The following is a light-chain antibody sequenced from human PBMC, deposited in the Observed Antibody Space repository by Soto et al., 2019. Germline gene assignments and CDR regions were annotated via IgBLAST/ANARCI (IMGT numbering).Light chain of an antibody. CDR1: QSISTY. V-gene: IGKV1-39*01. CDR2: AAS. CDR3: QQSYITPWT. Sequence: DIQMTQSPSSLSASVGDRVTITCRASQSISTYLNWYQQKPGKAPKVLIYAASSLQSGVPSRFSGSGSGTDFTLTISSLQPEDSATYYFQQSYITPWTFGQGTKVEIK. J-gene: IGKJ1*01.